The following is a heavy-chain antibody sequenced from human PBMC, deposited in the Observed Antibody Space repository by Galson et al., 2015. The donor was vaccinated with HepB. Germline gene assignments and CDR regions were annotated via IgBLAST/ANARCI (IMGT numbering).Heavy chain of an antibody. CDR2: ISTHSGDT. D-gene: IGHD1-7*01. Sequence: SVKVSCKASGYTFTGYHIHWVRQAPGQGLEWMGWISTHSGDTKSAQKFQGRLIMTTDTSTATAYMELRSLTSDDPAVYYCARDRNYICDSWGQGTLVTVSS. CDR1: GYTFTGYH. V-gene: IGHV1-18*04. CDR3: ARDRNYICDS. J-gene: IGHJ4*02.